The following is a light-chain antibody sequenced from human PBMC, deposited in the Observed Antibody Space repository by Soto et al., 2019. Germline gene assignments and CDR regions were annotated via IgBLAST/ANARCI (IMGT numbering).Light chain of an antibody. V-gene: IGLV2-14*01. CDR2: EVS. CDR3: SSYTSSSTWV. Sequence: QSALTQPASVSGSPGQSITISCTGTSSDVGGYNYVSWYQHHPGKAPKLMIYEVSNRLSGVSNRFSGSKSGNTASLTISGLQAEDEDDYYCSSYTSSSTWVFGGGTKVTVL. CDR1: SSDVGGYNY. J-gene: IGLJ3*02.